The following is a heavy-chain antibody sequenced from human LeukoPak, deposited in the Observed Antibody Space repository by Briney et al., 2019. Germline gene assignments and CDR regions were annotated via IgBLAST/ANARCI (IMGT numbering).Heavy chain of an antibody. CDR1: GGSISSYY. Sequence: SETLSLTCTVSGGSISSYYWSWIRQPPGKGLEWIGYIYYSGSTNYNPSLKSRVTISVDTSKNQFSLKLSSVTAAGTAVYYCARDDPSDAFDIWGQGTMVTVSS. CDR3: ARDDPSDAFDI. J-gene: IGHJ3*02. V-gene: IGHV4-59*01. CDR2: IYYSGST.